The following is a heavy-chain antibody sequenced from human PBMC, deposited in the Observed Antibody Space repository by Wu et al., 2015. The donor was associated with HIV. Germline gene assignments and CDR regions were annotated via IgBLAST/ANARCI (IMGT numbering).Heavy chain of an antibody. CDR1: GYTFTSYD. J-gene: IGHJ5*02. CDR2: MNPNTGNT. Sequence: QVQLVQSGAEVKKPGASVKVSCKASGYTFTSYDINWVRQATGQGLEWMGWMNPNTGNTGFAQRFQGRVIMTRNTSIGTAYMELSSLSSEDTAVYYCARGYYGLGELSLYPDVRTPWGQGTLVTVSS. V-gene: IGHV1-8*01. D-gene: IGHD3-16*02. CDR3: ARGYYGLGELSLYPDVRTP.